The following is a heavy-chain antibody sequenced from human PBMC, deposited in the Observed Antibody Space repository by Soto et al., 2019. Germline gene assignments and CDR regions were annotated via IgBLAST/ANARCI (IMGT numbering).Heavy chain of an antibody. Sequence: QVQLVQSGAEVKKPGSSVKVSCKASGGTFSSHAISWVRQAPGQGRGWMGGIIPIFGTANYAPKFQGSVTSTADNSTITAYMEPSSLRSEDTAVYYCARGGYSGYALGMDVWGQGTTVTVSS. CDR2: IIPIFGTA. CDR1: GGTFSSHA. V-gene: IGHV1-69*06. D-gene: IGHD5-12*01. CDR3: ARGGYSGYALGMDV. J-gene: IGHJ6*02.